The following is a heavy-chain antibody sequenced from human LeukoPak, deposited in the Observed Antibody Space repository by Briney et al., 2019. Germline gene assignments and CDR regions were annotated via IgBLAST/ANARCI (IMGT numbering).Heavy chain of an antibody. D-gene: IGHD3-16*01. V-gene: IGHV4-59*11. J-gene: IGHJ4*02. Sequence: SETLSLACTVSGGSMSHHWSWIRQSPGKGLEWIGYISHTASTNYNPSLKSRVTISIDTSRNQFSLRLNSVTAADTAVYYCARDSRGGGPDFDYWGQGTLVTVSS. CDR3: ARDSRGGGPDFDY. CDR1: GGSMSHH. CDR2: ISHTAST.